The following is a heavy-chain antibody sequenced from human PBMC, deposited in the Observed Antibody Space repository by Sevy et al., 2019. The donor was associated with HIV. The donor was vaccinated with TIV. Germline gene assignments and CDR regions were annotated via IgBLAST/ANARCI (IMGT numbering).Heavy chain of an antibody. Sequence: GGSLRLSCAASGFTFSDYGVHWVRQTPHKGLKWVAVMSIDGNDKHYADSARGRFTISRDKSKNTLFLELNSLRHDDTAVYFCARVSTVGAMMDALDTWGQRTMVTVSS. D-gene: IGHD3-16*01. CDR3: ARVSTVGAMMDALDT. V-gene: IGHV3-30*03. CDR1: GFTFSDYG. J-gene: IGHJ3*02. CDR2: MSIDGNDK.